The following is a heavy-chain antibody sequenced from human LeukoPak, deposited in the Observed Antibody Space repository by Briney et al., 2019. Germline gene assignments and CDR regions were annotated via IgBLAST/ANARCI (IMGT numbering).Heavy chain of an antibody. Sequence: GASVKVSCKASGYTFTGYYMHWVRQAPGQGLEWMGRINPNSGGTNYAQKFQGRVTMTRDTSISTAYMELSRLRSDDTAVYYCARSAGLRLGELQKCDYWGQGTLVTVSS. V-gene: IGHV1-2*06. J-gene: IGHJ4*02. CDR2: INPNSGGT. D-gene: IGHD3-16*01. CDR3: ARSAGLRLGELQKCDY. CDR1: GYTFTGYY.